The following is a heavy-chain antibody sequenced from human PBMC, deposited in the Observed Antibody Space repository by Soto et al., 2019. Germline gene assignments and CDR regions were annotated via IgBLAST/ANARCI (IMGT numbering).Heavy chain of an antibody. D-gene: IGHD5-12*01. CDR1: GGSISSGGYS. J-gene: IGHJ4*02. CDR2: IYHSGST. CDR3: AAGGGLPRYY. V-gene: IGHV4-30-2*01. Sequence: SETLSLTCAVSGGSISSGGYSWSWIRQPPGKGLEWIGYIYHSGSTYYNPSLKSRVTISVDRSKNQFSLKLSSVTAADTAAYYCAAGGGLPRYYWGQGTLVTVSS.